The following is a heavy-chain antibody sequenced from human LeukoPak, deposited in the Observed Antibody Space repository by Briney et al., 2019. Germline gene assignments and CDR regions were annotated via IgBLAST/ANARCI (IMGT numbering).Heavy chain of an antibody. J-gene: IGHJ5*02. D-gene: IGHD2-2*01. CDR3: ARGGGGCSSTSCYRWFDP. CDR2: IYYSGST. V-gene: IGHV4-30-4*01. Sequence: SETLSLTCSVSGGSISRSDHYWSWIRQPPGKGLEWIGYIYYSGSTYYNPSLKSRVTISVDTSKNQFSLKLSSVTAADTAVYYCARGGGGCSSTSCYRWFDPWGQGTLVTVSS. CDR1: GGSISRSDHY.